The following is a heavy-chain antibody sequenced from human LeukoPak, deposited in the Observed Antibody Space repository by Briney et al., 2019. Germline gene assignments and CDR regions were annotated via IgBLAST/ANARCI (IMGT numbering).Heavy chain of an antibody. CDR1: GGSISSGDYY. CDR3: ARVKWNAFDI. J-gene: IGHJ3*02. D-gene: IGHD1-26*01. Sequence: SETLSLTCTVSGGSISSGDYYWCWIRQPPGKGLEWIGYIYYSGSTYYNPSLKSRVTISVDTSKNQFSLKLSSVTAADTAVYYCARVKWNAFDIWGQGTMVTVSS. CDR2: IYYSGST. V-gene: IGHV4-30-4*01.